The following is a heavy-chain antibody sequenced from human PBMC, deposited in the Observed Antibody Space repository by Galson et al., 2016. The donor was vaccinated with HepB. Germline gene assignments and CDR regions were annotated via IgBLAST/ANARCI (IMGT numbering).Heavy chain of an antibody. CDR2: IWYDGSNK. CDR1: GFTFSSYG. Sequence: SLRLSCAASGFTFSSYGMHWVRQAPGKGLEWVALIWYDGSNKYYADSVKGRFTISRDNAKNSLYLQMSSLRAEDTAVYFCARDGSIFDYWGQGTLVTVTS. CDR3: ARDGSIFDY. J-gene: IGHJ4*02. D-gene: IGHD2/OR15-2a*01. V-gene: IGHV3-33*01.